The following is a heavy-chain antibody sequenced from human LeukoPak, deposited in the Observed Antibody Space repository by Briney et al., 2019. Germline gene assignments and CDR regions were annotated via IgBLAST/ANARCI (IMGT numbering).Heavy chain of an antibody. J-gene: IGHJ4*02. CDR2: ISVYNGNT. D-gene: IGHD2-21*02. Sequence: ASVKVSCKASGYTFSIYGINWVRQAPGQGLEWMGWISVYNGNTEYAQKFQGRITMTTDASTNTAYMDLRSLRSDDTAVYYCARDRGILSAIPNGLWGQGTQVTVSS. CDR1: GYTFSIYG. V-gene: IGHV1-18*01. CDR3: ARDRGILSAIPNGL.